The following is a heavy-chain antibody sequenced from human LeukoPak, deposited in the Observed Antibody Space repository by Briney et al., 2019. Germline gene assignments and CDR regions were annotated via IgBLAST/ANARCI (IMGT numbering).Heavy chain of an antibody. V-gene: IGHV1-8*01. Sequence: ASVKVSCKASGYTFTSSDINWVRQAPGQGLEWMGWTNPNSGRTGYARKFQGRVTMTKNTSISTAYMEVSSLGYDDTAIYYCARGRPGLASAGTYDFWGQGTLITVSS. CDR3: ARGRPGLASAGTYDF. J-gene: IGHJ4*02. CDR2: TNPNSGRT. CDR1: GYTFTSSD. D-gene: IGHD6-13*01.